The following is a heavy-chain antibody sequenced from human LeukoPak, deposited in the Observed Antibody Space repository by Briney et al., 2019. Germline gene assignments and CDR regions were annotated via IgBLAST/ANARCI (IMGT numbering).Heavy chain of an antibody. CDR1: XXTXSXXX. CDR3: ASERPSSSWYDY. J-gene: IGHJ4*02. V-gene: IGHV3-7*01. CDR2: IYKDGSEK. D-gene: IGHD6-13*01. Sequence: GGSLRLSCAASXXTXSXXXXXXVXXAXXXXXXXXATIYKDGSEKYYVDSVRGRFTISRDNAKNTLYLQMNSLRAEDTAVYFCASERPSSSWYDYWGQGTLVTVSS.